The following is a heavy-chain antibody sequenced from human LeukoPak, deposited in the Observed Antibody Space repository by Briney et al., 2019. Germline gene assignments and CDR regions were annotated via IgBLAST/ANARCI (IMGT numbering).Heavy chain of an antibody. CDR3: VRVGGGGPMTSVTTTPPDS. D-gene: IGHD4-17*01. CDR2: ISYDGGNK. CDR1: GFTFSIYT. V-gene: IGHV3-30-3*01. Sequence: GGSLRLSCAASGFTFSIYTMHWVRQAPGKGLEWVAVISYDGGNKFYADSVRGRFTISRDNSKNTLYLQMNSLRAEDTAVYYCVRVGGGGPMTSVTTTPPDSWGQGTLVTVSS. J-gene: IGHJ4*02.